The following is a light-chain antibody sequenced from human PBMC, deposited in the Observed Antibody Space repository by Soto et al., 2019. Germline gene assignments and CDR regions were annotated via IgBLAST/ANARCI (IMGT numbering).Light chain of an antibody. CDR1: QSVSSK. CDR2: GAS. CDR3: LLYNTTLLT. V-gene: IGKV3-15*01. Sequence: IVMTQTPATLSVSPGEGATLSCRASQSVSSKLAWYQQKPGQAPRLLIYGASTRATGIPARFSGSGSGTEFTLIISILQSIDSAVYSCLLYNTTLLTFGQG. J-gene: IGKJ1*01.